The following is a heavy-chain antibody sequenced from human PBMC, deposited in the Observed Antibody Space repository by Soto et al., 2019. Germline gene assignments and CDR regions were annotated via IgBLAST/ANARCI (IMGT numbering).Heavy chain of an antibody. CDR1: GYTFTSYY. Sequence: QVQLVQSGAEVKKPGASVKVSCKASGYTFTSYYMHWVRQAPGQGLEWMGIINPSGGSTSYAQKFQGRVTMTRDTSTSTVYMELSSLRSEDTALYYCARYYYDSSTSPYLFDYWGHGTLVTVSS. J-gene: IGHJ4*01. CDR3: ARYYYDSSTSPYLFDY. V-gene: IGHV1-46*01. CDR2: INPSGGST. D-gene: IGHD3-22*01.